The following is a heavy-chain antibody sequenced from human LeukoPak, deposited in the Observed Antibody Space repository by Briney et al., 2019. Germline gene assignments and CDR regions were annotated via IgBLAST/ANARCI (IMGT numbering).Heavy chain of an antibody. V-gene: IGHV4-59*01. Sequence: PSETLSLTCTVSGGSISSYYWSWLRQPPGKGLEWIGYIYYSGSTNYNPSLKSRVTISVDTSKNQFSLKLSSVTAADTAVYYCARRAAGDDYWGQGTLVTVSS. CDR3: ARRAAGDDY. D-gene: IGHD6-13*01. J-gene: IGHJ4*02. CDR2: IYYSGST. CDR1: GGSISSYY.